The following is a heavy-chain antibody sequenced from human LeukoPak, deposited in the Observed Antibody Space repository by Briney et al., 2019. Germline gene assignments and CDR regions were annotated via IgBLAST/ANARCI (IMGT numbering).Heavy chain of an antibody. CDR1: GYTLTVLS. J-gene: IGHJ5*02. CDR2: FDPEDGET. CDR3: ATVYYYDSSELWFDP. V-gene: IGHV1-24*01. D-gene: IGHD3-22*01. Sequence: ASVTVSYKVSGYTLTVLSMHWVRQAPGKGREWMGGFDPEDGETIYAQKFQGRVTMTEDTSTDTAYMELSSLRSEDTAVYYCATVYYYDSSELWFDPWGEGTLVTVSS.